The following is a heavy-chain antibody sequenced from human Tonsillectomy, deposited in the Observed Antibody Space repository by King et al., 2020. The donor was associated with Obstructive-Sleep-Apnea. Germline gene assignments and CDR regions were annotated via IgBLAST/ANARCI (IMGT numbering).Heavy chain of an antibody. Sequence: VQLVESEGSLVQPGRSLRLSCSASGFTFDDYAMHWFRRAPGQGRDCGSGISWYRGREAHAVSVKGCVTISRDNAKNSLYLQMNSLRTDDTAMYYCVKDGTDCSSLTCGHNWSDPWGQGTLVTVSS. D-gene: IGHD2-2*01. CDR3: VKDGTDCSSLTCGHNWSDP. V-gene: IGHV3-9*01. J-gene: IGHJ5*02. CDR2: ISWYRGRE. CDR1: GFTFDDYA.